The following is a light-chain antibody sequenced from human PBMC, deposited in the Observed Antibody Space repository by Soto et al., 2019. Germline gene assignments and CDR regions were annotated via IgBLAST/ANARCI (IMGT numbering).Light chain of an antibody. CDR1: QSISSY. J-gene: IGKJ1*01. CDR3: RQSYRAPLT. CDR2: AAY. V-gene: IGKV1-39*01. Sequence: DIEMTHSPSSPSASVGDRVSITCRASQSISSYLNWYQQRPGKAPKLFIYAAYTLQSGVPSRFSGSGSGTDFTLTISSLQPEDFATYYCRQSYRAPLTFGQGTKV.